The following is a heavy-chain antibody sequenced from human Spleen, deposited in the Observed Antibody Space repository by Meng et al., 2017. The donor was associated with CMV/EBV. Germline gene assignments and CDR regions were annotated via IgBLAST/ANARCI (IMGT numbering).Heavy chain of an antibody. D-gene: IGHD1-26*01. CDR3: AKQSTSGSFLMLDY. J-gene: IGHJ4*02. V-gene: IGHV3-30*02. CDR2: IRYDGSNK. CDR1: GFTFSTYA. Sequence: GESLKISCAASGFTFSTYAMRWVRQAPGKGLEWVAFIRYDGSNKYYADSVKGRFTISRDNSKNTLYVQMNSLRAEDTAVYYCAKQSTSGSFLMLDYWGQGTLVTVSS.